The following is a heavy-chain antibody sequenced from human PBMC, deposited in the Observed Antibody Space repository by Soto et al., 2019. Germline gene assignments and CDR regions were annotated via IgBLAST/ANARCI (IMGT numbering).Heavy chain of an antibody. CDR1: GGTFSSYA. Sequence: ASVKVSCKASGGTFSSYAISWVRQAPGQGLEWMGGIIPIFGTANYAQKFQGRVTITADKSTSTAYMELSSLRSEDTAVYYCARDKPMVRGGYYYYGMDVWGQGTTVTVSS. CDR3: ARDKPMVRGGYYYYGMDV. D-gene: IGHD3-10*01. CDR2: IIPIFGTA. V-gene: IGHV1-69*06. J-gene: IGHJ6*02.